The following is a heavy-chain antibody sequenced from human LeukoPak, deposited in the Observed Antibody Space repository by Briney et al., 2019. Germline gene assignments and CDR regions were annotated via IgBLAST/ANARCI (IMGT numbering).Heavy chain of an antibody. CDR2: IYYSGST. CDR1: GGSISSYY. Sequence: SETLFLTCTVSGGSISSYYWSWIRQPPGKGLEWIGYIYYSGSTNYNPSLKSRVTISVDTSKNQFSLKLSPVTAADTAVYYCARGNTSYYDFWSGYRQAYYFDYWGQGTLVTVSS. D-gene: IGHD3-3*01. J-gene: IGHJ4*02. CDR3: ARGNTSYYDFWSGYRQAYYFDY. V-gene: IGHV4-59*01.